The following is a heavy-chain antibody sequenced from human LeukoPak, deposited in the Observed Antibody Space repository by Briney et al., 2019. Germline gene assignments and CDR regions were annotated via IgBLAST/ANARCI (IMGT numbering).Heavy chain of an antibody. D-gene: IGHD6-13*01. CDR1: GGSISSSPYY. V-gene: IGHV4-39*01. J-gene: IGHJ4*02. CDR2: INYSGST. Sequence: SETLSLTCTVSGGSISSSPYYWGWIRQPPGKKLEWIGSINYSGSTYYNPSLNSRVTISVDTSRNQFSPKLSSVTAADTAVYYCARHQWSGSWGYYFDYWGQGTLVTVSS. CDR3: ARHQWSGSWGYYFDY.